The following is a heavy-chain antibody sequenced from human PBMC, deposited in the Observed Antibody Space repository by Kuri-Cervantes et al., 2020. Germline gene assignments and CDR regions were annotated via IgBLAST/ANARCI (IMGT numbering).Heavy chain of an antibody. D-gene: IGHD6-19*01. Sequence: ASVKVSCKDSGYTFTSYSISWVRQAPGQGLQWMGWISAYKGNTNYAQKVLGRVTMTTVTPTSTPYMELRSLRSDHTAVYYFARGEYSTGWPEGRYYYSGMDVWGQGTTVTVSS. CDR3: ARGEYSTGWPEGRYYYSGMDV. J-gene: IGHJ6*02. CDR2: ISAYKGNT. CDR1: GYTFTSYS. V-gene: IGHV1-18*01.